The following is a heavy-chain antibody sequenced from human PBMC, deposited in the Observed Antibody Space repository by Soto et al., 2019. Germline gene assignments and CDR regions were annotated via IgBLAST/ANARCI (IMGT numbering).Heavy chain of an antibody. D-gene: IGHD2-21*02. CDR3: ARDGEPHIVVVTGVYWFDP. Sequence: EASVKVSCKASGYTFTSYGISWVRQAPGQGLEWMGWISAYNGNTNYAQKLQGRVTMTTDTSTSTAYMELRSLRSDDTAVYYCARDGEPHIVVVTGVYWFDPWGQGTLVTVSS. CDR1: GYTFTSYG. J-gene: IGHJ5*02. CDR2: ISAYNGNT. V-gene: IGHV1-18*01.